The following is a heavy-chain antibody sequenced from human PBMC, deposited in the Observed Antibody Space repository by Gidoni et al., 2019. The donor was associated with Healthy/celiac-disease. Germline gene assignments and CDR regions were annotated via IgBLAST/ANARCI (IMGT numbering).Heavy chain of an antibody. J-gene: IGHJ4*02. CDR3: AKGPIAAAGHFDY. D-gene: IGHD6-13*01. V-gene: IGHV3-23*01. CDR2: ISGSGGRT. CDR1: GLTFSSYA. Sequence: EVQLLASGGGLVQPGGSLRLSCAASGLTFSSYAMSWVRKAPGKGLEWVSAISGSGGRTYYADSVKGRFTISRDNSKNTLYLQMNSLRAEDTAVYYCAKGPIAAAGHFDYWGQGTLVTVSS.